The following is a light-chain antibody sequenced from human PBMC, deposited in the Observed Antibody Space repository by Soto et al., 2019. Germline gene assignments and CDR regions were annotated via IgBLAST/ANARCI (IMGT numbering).Light chain of an antibody. V-gene: IGLV3-1*01. CDR1: KVGDKY. CDR3: QAWDSSTVV. Sequence: SYELTQPPSVSVSPGQTASITCSGDKVGDKYACWYQQKPGQSPVLVIYQDSKRPSGIPERFSGSNSGNTATLTISGTQAMDEADDYCQAWDSSTVVFGGGTKLTVL. CDR2: QDS. J-gene: IGLJ2*01.